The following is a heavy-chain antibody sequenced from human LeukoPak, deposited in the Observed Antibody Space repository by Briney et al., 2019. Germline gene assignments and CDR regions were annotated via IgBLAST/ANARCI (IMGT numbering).Heavy chain of an antibody. D-gene: IGHD3-22*01. CDR1: GGSISSSSYY. V-gene: IGHV4-39*01. CDR3: ARLVYDSRGYYFDY. J-gene: IGHJ4*02. CDR2: IYYSGST. Sequence: PSETLSLTCTVSGGSISSSSYYWGWIRQPPGKGLEWIGSIYYSGSTYYNPSLKSRVTISVDTSKNQFSLKLSSVTAADTAVYYCARLVYDSRGYYFDYWGQGTLVTVSS.